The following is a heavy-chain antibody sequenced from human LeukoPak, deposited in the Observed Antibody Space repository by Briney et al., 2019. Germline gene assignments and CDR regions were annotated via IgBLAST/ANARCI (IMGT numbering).Heavy chain of an antibody. J-gene: IGHJ4*02. CDR2: IYHSGST. D-gene: IGHD6-13*01. CDR3: ASTSIAAAGTRPFDY. CDR1: GGSISSGGYS. Sequence: SHTLSLTCAVSGGSISSGGYSWSWIRQPPGKGLEWIGYIYHSGSTYYNPSLKSRVTISVDRSKSQFSLKLSSVTAADTAVYYCASTSIAAAGTRPFDYWGQGTLVTVSS. V-gene: IGHV4-30-2*01.